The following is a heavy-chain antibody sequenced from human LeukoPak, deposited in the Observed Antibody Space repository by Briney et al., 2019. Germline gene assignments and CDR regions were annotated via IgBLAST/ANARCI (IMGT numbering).Heavy chain of an antibody. J-gene: IGHJ5*02. V-gene: IGHV3-33*01. D-gene: IGHD6-13*01. CDR3: AREGKAAGTSGWIDP. CDR1: GFTFSDYA. CDR2: IWYGGSNK. Sequence: GGSLRLSCAASGFTFSDYAMHWVRQVPGKGLEWVAVIWYGGSNKYHADSVKGRFTISRDNSKNTLYLEMNSLKVEDTAVYYCAREGKAAGTSGWIDPWGQGTLVTVSS.